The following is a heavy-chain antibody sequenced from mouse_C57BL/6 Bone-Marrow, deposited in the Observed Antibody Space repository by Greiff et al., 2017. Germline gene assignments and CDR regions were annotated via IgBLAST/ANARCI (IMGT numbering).Heavy chain of an antibody. CDR2: IYPRSGNT. J-gene: IGHJ2*01. D-gene: IGHD2-5*01. CDR3: ARERGYYSNFFFDY. Sequence: QVQLQQSGAELARPGASVKLSCKASGYTFTSYGISWVKQRTGQGLEWIGEIYPRSGNTYYNEKFKGKATLTADKSSSTAYMELRSLTSEDSAVYFCARERGYYSNFFFDYWGQGTTLKVSS. V-gene: IGHV1-81*01. CDR1: GYTFTSYG.